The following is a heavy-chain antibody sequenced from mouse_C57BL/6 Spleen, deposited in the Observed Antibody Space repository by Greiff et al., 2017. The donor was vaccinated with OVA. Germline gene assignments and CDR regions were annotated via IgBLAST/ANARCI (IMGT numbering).Heavy chain of an antibody. CDR2: ISSGGDYI. Sequence: EVQLVESGEGLVKPGGSLKLSCAASGFTFSSYAMSWVRQTPEKRLEWVAYISSGGDYIYYADTVKGRFTISRDNARHTLYLQMSSLKSEDTAMYYCLYDYDGGFAYWGQGTLVTVSA. CDR3: LYDYDGGFAY. J-gene: IGHJ3*01. CDR1: GFTFSSYA. D-gene: IGHD2-4*01. V-gene: IGHV5-9-1*02.